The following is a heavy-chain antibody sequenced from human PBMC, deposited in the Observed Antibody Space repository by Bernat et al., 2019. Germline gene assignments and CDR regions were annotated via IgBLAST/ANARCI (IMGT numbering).Heavy chain of an antibody. J-gene: IGHJ5*02. V-gene: IGHV3-74*01. Sequence: EVQLVESGGGLVQPGGSLRLSCAASGFTFSSYWMHWVRQAPGKGLVWVSRINSDGSSTSYADSVKGRFTVSRDNAKNTLYLKMNSLRAEDTAVYYCVRGGGWGNDAGFDPWGQGTLVTVSS. D-gene: IGHD1-1*01. CDR2: INSDGSST. CDR3: VRGGGWGNDAGFDP. CDR1: GFTFSSYW.